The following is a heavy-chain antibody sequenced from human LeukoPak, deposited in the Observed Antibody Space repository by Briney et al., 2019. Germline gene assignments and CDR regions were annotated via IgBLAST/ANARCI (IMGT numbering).Heavy chain of an antibody. J-gene: IGHJ4*02. CDR3: ARDPPDY. CDR2: ILNSGTTT. Sequence: TGGSLRLSCAAPGFTFSSYEMDWVRQAPGKGLEWVSYILNSGTTTYYADSVKGRFTISRDNAKKSLYLQMNSLRAEDTGVYYCARDPPDYWGQGILVTVSS. CDR1: GFTFSSYE. V-gene: IGHV3-48*03.